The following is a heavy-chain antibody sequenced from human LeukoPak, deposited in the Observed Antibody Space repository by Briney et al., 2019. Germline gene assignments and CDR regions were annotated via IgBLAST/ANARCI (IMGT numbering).Heavy chain of an antibody. CDR3: ATRSGGRWLIYYYMDV. J-gene: IGHJ6*03. V-gene: IGHV1-24*01. Sequence: GASVKVSCKVSGYTLTELSMHWVRQAPGKGLEWMGGFDPEDGETIYAQKFQGRVTMTEDTSTDTDYMELSSLRSEDTAVYYCATRSGGRWLIYYYMDVWGKGTTVTVSS. CDR1: GYTLTELS. CDR2: FDPEDGET. D-gene: IGHD6-19*01.